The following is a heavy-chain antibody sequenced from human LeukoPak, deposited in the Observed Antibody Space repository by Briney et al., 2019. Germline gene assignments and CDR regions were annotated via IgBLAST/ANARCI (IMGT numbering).Heavy chain of an antibody. V-gene: IGHV3-48*01. D-gene: IGHD6-6*01. CDR2: ISSGSKTI. CDR1: GFTFSTYS. J-gene: IGHJ4*02. CDR3: ARDLDSRSY. Sequence: GGSLRLSCAASGFTFSTYSMNWVRQAPGKGLEWVSYISSGSKTIFYADSVKGRFTISRDNAQNSLYLRMDNLRAEDTAVCYCARDLDSRSYWGQGTLVTVSS.